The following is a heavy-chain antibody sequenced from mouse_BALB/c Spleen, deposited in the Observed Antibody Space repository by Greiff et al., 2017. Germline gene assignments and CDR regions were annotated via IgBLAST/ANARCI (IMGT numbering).Heavy chain of an antibody. D-gene: IGHD2-3*01. CDR3: ARDRYDGYAYAMDY. V-gene: IGHV5-4*02. CDR2: ISDGGSYT. J-gene: IGHJ4*01. Sequence: EVQGVESGGGLVKPGGSLKLSCAASGFTFSDYYMYWVRQTPEKRLEWVATISDGGSYTYYPDSVKGRFTISRDNAKNNLYLQMSSLKSEDTAMYYCARDRYDGYAYAMDYWGQGTSVTVSS. CDR1: GFTFSDYY.